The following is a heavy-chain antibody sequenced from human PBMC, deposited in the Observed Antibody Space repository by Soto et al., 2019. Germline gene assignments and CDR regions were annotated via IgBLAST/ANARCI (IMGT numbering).Heavy chain of an antibody. V-gene: IGHV3-30-3*01. D-gene: IGHD5-18*01. CDR3: ARWNVQHDSYGYF. CDR1: GFTFSSYP. J-gene: IGHJ4*02. Sequence: TGGSLRLSCAASGFTFSSYPMHWVRQAPGKGLEWVALISYDGSNKYYADSVKGRFTISRDNSKNTLYLQMNSLRAEDTAVYYCARWNVQHDSYGYFWGQGTLVTVS. CDR2: ISYDGSNK.